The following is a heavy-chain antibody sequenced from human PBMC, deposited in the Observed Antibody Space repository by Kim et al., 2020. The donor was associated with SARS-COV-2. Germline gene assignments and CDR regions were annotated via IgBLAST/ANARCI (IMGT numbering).Heavy chain of an antibody. D-gene: IGHD5-18*01. CDR1: GYTFTSYA. J-gene: IGHJ4*02. V-gene: IGHV1-3*01. Sequence: ASVKVSCKASGYTFTSYAMHWVRQAPGQRLEWMGWINAGNGNTKYSQKFQGRVTITRDTSASTAYMELSSLRSEDTAVYYCASQKYSYGPSSVFFDYWGQGTLVTVSS. CDR2: INAGNGNT. CDR3: ASQKYSYGPSSVFFDY.